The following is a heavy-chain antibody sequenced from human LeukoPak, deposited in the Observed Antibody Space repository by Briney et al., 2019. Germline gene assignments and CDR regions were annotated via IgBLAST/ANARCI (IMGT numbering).Heavy chain of an antibody. CDR3: ARALLWFGETDY. V-gene: IGHV1-18*01. Sequence: ASVKVSCKASGGTFSNYAISWVRQAPGQGLEWMGWISTYNGNTNYAQKLQGRVTMTTDTSTSTAYMELRSLRSDDTAVYYCARALLWFGETDYWGQGTLVTVSS. CDR1: GGTFSNYA. J-gene: IGHJ4*02. D-gene: IGHD3-10*01. CDR2: ISTYNGNT.